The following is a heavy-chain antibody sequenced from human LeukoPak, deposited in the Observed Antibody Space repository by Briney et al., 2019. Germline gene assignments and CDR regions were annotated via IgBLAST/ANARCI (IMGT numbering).Heavy chain of an antibody. CDR1: GFTVSSNY. V-gene: IGHV3-53*01. CDR3: ATDYYDSSGLNDY. Sequence: GGSLRLSCAASGFTVSSNYMSWVRQAPGKGLEWVSVIYSGGSTYYADSVKGRFTISRDNSKNTLYLQMNSLRAEDTAVYYCATDYYDSSGLNDYWGQGTLVTVSS. CDR2: IYSGGST. J-gene: IGHJ4*02. D-gene: IGHD3-22*01.